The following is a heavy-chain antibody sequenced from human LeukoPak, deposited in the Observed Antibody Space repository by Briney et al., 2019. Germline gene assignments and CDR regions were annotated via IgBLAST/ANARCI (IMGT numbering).Heavy chain of an antibody. D-gene: IGHD4-11*01. Sequence: SETLSLTCTVSGGSISSGDYYWSWIRQPPGKGLEWIGHIYYSGSTYYNPSLKSRVTISVDTSKNQFSLKLSSVTAADTAVYYCARNTVTTRSVSWFDPWGQGTLVTVSS. J-gene: IGHJ5*02. CDR1: GGSISSGDYY. CDR3: ARNTVTTRSVSWFDP. CDR2: IYYSGST. V-gene: IGHV4-30-4*01.